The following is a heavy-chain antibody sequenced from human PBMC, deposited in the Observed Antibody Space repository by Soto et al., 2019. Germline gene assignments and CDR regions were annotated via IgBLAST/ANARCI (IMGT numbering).Heavy chain of an antibody. Sequence: GGSLRLSCAASGFTFSSYSMNWVRQAPGKGLEWVSSISSSSSYIYYADSVKGRFTISRDNAKNSLYLQMNSLRAEDTAVYYCARDALAVAGTRWFDPWGQGTLVTVSS. J-gene: IGHJ5*02. CDR2: ISSSSSYI. V-gene: IGHV3-21*01. D-gene: IGHD6-19*01. CDR3: ARDALAVAGTRWFDP. CDR1: GFTFSSYS.